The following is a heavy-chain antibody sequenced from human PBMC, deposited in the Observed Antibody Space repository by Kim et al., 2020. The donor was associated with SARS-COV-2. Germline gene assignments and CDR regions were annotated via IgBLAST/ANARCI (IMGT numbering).Heavy chain of an antibody. CDR3: ARGGKGILTGYYGY. V-gene: IGHV3-21*01. CDR1: GFTFSSYS. CDR2: ISSSSSYI. Sequence: GGSLRLSCAASGFTFSSYSMNWVRQAPGKGLEWVSSISSSSSYIYYADSVKGRFTISRDNAKNSLYLQMNSLRAEDTAVYYCARGGKGILTGYYGYWGQGTLVTVSS. D-gene: IGHD3-9*01. J-gene: IGHJ4*02.